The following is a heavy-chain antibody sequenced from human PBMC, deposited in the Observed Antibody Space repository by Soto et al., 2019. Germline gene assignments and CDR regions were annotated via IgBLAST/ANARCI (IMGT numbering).Heavy chain of an antibody. CDR2: TSYDGTDK. D-gene: IGHD3-9*01. CDR1: GFTFSYYG. V-gene: IGHV3-30*18. Sequence: QVQLVESGGGVVQPGTSLRLSCAASGFTFSYYGMHWVRQAPGKGLEWVAVTSYDGTDKYYVDSVKGRFPISRDHSKKRLYLQNNRLRPEDTAVYYRVKDGQRGYRSGYPAAHFDSWGQGTLVTVSS. CDR3: VKDGQRGYRSGYPAAHFDS. J-gene: IGHJ4*02.